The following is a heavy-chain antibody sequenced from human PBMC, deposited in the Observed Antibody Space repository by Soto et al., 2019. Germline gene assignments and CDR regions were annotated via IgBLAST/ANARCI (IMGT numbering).Heavy chain of an antibody. D-gene: IGHD3-16*02. CDR2: INTDGSTT. V-gene: IGHV3-74*01. CDR3: ARGSYLKYGLDV. J-gene: IGHJ6*02. CDR1: EFTFNNYW. Sequence: EVQLVESGGGLVQPGGSLRLSCAASEFTFNNYWMHWVRQVPGKGLEWVSRINTDGSTTNYAESVMGRFTISRDNADNKVYLQMNSLRAEDTAVYYCARGSYLKYGLDVWGQGATVTVSS.